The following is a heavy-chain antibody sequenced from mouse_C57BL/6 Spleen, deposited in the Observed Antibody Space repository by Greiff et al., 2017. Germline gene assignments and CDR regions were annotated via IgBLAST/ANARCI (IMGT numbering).Heavy chain of an antibody. D-gene: IGHD2-1*01. CDR2: IYPGDGDT. V-gene: IGHV1-80*01. Sequence: QVQLKQSGAELVKPGASVKISCKASGYAFSSYWLNWVKQRPGKGLEWIGQIYPGDGDTNYNGKFKGKATLTADKSSSTAYMQLSSLTSEDSAVYFCARSAIYYGNYSYAMDYWGQGTSVTVSS. CDR1: GYAFSSYW. J-gene: IGHJ4*01. CDR3: ARSAIYYGNYSYAMDY.